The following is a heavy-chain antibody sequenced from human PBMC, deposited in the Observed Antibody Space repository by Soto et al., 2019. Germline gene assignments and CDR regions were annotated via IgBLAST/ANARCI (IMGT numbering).Heavy chain of an antibody. D-gene: IGHD5-18*01. J-gene: IGHJ3*02. V-gene: IGHV1-46*01. Sequence: ASVKVSCKASGYTFTSYYMHWERQAPGQGLEWMGIINPSGGSTSYAQKFQGRVTMTRDTSTSTVYMELSSLRSEDTAVYYCARDVDTAMVPVDAFDIWGQGTMVTVSS. CDR2: INPSGGST. CDR3: ARDVDTAMVPVDAFDI. CDR1: GYTFTSYY.